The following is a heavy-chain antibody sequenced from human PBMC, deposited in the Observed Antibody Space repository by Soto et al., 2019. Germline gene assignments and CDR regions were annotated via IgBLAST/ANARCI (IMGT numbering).Heavy chain of an antibody. CDR2: ISYDGSNK. V-gene: IGHV3-30*18. CDR3: AKDPHATIFHFDY. D-gene: IGHD3-10*01. J-gene: IGHJ4*02. CDR1: GFTFSSYG. Sequence: QVQLVESGGGVVQPGRSLRLSCAASGFTFSSYGMHWVRQAPGKGLEWVAVISYDGSNKYYADSVKGRFTISRDNSKNTLYLQMNSRRAEDTAVYYCAKDPHATIFHFDYWGQGTLVTVSS.